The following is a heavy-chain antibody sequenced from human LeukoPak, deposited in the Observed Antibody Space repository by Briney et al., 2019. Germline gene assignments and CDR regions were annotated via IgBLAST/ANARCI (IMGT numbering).Heavy chain of an antibody. CDR2: ISGNSVGR. CDR1: GFTFAESA. CDR3: AKDLWSDVPRHLHCSGVICKVTALDA. D-gene: IGHD2-15*01. V-gene: IGHV3-9*01. Sequence: GGSLRLSCAASGFTFAESAMHGVRQAPGKGLEWVSGISGNSVGRAHADSVRGRFTISRDNTKNSLYLQMNSLRPDDTAVYYCAKDLWSDVPRHLHCSGVICKVTALDAWGHGTMVTVSS. J-gene: IGHJ3*01.